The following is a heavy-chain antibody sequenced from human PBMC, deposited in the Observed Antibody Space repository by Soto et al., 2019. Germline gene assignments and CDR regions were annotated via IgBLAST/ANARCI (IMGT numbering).Heavy chain of an antibody. Sequence: QVQLVESGGGVVQPGRSLRLSCAASGFTFSSYAMHWVRQAPGKGLEWVAVISYDGSNKYYADSVKGRFTISRDNSKNTLYLQMNSLRAEDTAVYYCAREKTTVTPTKPHYYGMDVWGQGTTVTVSS. V-gene: IGHV3-30-3*01. D-gene: IGHD4-17*01. CDR3: AREKTTVTPTKPHYYGMDV. CDR2: ISYDGSNK. CDR1: GFTFSSYA. J-gene: IGHJ6*02.